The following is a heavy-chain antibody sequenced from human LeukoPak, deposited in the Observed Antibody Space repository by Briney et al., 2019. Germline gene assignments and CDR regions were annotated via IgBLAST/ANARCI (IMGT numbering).Heavy chain of an antibody. D-gene: IGHD6-13*01. J-gene: IGHJ6*02. CDR3: AKDIAIAAAGTVGYYGMDV. Sequence: GSLRLSCAASGFTFDDYAMHWVRQAPGKGLEWVSLISGDGGSTYYADSVKGRFTISRDNSKNSLYLKMNSLRTGDTALYYCAKDIAIAAAGTVGYYGMDVWGQGTTVTVSS. CDR1: GFTFDDYA. CDR2: ISGDGGST. V-gene: IGHV3-43*02.